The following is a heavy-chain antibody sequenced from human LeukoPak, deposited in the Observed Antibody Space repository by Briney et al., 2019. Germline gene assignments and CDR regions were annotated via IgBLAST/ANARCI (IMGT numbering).Heavy chain of an antibody. J-gene: IGHJ4*02. Sequence: GGSLRLSCAASGFTFSSCSMNWVRQAPGKGLEWVSSISSSSSYIYYADSVKSRFTISRDNAKNSLYLQMNSLRAEDTAVYYCARNAGMASGYWGQGTLVTVSS. V-gene: IGHV3-21*01. CDR1: GFTFSSCS. D-gene: IGHD5-24*01. CDR2: ISSSSSYI. CDR3: ARNAGMASGY.